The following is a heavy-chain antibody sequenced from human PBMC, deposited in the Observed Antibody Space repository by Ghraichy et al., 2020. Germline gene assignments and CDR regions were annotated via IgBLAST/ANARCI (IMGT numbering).Heavy chain of an antibody. CDR3: AKDRSAYGAGSYYGFDY. CDR2: IRYDGSKK. Sequence: GSLRLSCAASGFTFSSYVMHWVRQAPGKGLEWVAFIRYDGSKKYYADSVKGRFTISRDNSKNTLYLQMNSLRAEDTAVYYCAKDRSAYGAGSYYGFDYWGQGSLLTVSS. V-gene: IGHV3-30*02. D-gene: IGHD3-10*01. CDR1: GFTFSSYV. J-gene: IGHJ4*02.